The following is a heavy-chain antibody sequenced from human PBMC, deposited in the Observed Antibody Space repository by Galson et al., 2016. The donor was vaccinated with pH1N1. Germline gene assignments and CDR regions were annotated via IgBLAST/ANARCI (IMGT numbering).Heavy chain of an antibody. V-gene: IGHV1-46*01. J-gene: IGHJ4*02. CDR3: TRDLGRLRDY. CDR1: GYTFTRYY. Sequence: SVKVSCKASGYTFTRYYLHWVRQAPGQGLEWMGVLDPTGGGTTYAQKFHSRPNTTRDTSTSTFSMELSSLKSEDTAVYYCTRDLGRLRDYWGQGTLVTVSS. CDR2: LDPTGGGT. D-gene: IGHD1-26*01.